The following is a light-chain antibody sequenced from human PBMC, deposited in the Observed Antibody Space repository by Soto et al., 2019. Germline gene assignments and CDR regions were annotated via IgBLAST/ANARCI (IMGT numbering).Light chain of an antibody. Sequence: EIVLTQSPATLSLSPGERATLSCRASQSVSSYLAWYQQKPGQAPRLLIYDASNRATGIPARFSGSGSGTDFTLTISSLEPVDLAVYYCQQRSNWPPTFGPGTKVDIK. J-gene: IGKJ3*01. CDR3: QQRSNWPPT. V-gene: IGKV3-11*01. CDR2: DAS. CDR1: QSVSSY.